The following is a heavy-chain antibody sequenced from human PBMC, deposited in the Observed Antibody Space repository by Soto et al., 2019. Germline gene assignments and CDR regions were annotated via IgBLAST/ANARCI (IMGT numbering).Heavy chain of an antibody. CDR3: AGGSCNGDCYLTDY. V-gene: IGHV1-3*01. Sequence: ASVKVSCKASGYTFTTSSMHWVRRAPGQRLEWMGYINAGNGYTKYSQNLQGRVTITRDTSASTVYMELSSLTFEDTAVYYCAGGSCNGDCYLTDYRGQGTLVTVSS. D-gene: IGHD2-21*02. J-gene: IGHJ4*02. CDR1: GYTFTTSS. CDR2: INAGNGYT.